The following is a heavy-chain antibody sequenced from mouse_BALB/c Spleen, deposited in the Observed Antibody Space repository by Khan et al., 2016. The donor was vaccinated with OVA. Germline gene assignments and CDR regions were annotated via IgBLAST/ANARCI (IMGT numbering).Heavy chain of an antibody. D-gene: IGHD4-1*02. CDR2: INTYTGEP. CDR1: GYTFTNYG. V-gene: IGHV9-3-1*01. CDR3: ARSNSYWYFDV. J-gene: IGHJ1*01. Sequence: QIQEVQSGPELKKPGEPVKISCKASGYTFTNYGMNWVKQAPGKGLKWMGWINTYTGEPTYADDFKGRTAFSLETSASTAYLQIKNLKSEDTATYYCARSNSYWYFDVWGAGTTVTVSS.